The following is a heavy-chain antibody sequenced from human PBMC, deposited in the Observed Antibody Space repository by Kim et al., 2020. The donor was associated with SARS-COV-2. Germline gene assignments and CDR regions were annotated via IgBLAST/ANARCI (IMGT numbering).Heavy chain of an antibody. CDR3: AKDLCSGGSCHIFDY. V-gene: IGHV3-43*01. J-gene: IGHJ4*02. Sequence: GGSLRLSCAASGFTFDDYTMHWVRQAPGKGLEWVSLISWDGGSTYYADSVKGRFTISRDNSKNSLYLQMNSLRTEDTALYYCAKDLCSGGSCHIFDYWGQGTLVTVSS. CDR1: GFTFDDYT. D-gene: IGHD2-15*01. CDR2: ISWDGGST.